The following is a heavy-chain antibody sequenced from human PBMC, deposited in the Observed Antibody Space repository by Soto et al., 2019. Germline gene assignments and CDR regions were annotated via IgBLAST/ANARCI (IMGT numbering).Heavy chain of an antibody. J-gene: IGHJ6*02. V-gene: IGHV1-69*13. CDR2: IIPIFGTA. CDR3: ARAVLVPAAMPKSPYGMDV. Sequence: SVKVSCKASGGTFSSYAISWVRQAPGQGLEWMGGIIPIFGTANYAQKFQGRVTITADESTSTAYMELSSLRSEDTAVYYCARAVLVPAAMPKSPYGMDVWGQGTTVTVSS. D-gene: IGHD2-2*01. CDR1: GGTFSSYA.